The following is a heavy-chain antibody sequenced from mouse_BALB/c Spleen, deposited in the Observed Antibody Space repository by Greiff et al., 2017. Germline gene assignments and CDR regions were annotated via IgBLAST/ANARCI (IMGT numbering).Heavy chain of an antibody. J-gene: IGHJ3*01. CDR1: GFSLPSYD. CDR2: IWTGGGT. V-gene: IGHV2-9-2*01. Sequence: QVQLKESGPGLVAPSQSLSITCTVSGFSLPSYDISWIRQPPGKGLEWLGVIWTGGGTNYNSAFMSRLSISKDNSKSQVFLKMNSLQTDDTAIYYCVRGFAYWGQGTLVTVSA. CDR3: VRGFAY.